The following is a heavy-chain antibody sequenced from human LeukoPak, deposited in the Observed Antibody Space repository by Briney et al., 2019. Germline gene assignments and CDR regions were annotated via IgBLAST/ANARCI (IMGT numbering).Heavy chain of an antibody. D-gene: IGHD1-14*01. V-gene: IGHV3-66*01. CDR2: IYSGGST. CDR3: ASVALGSPDNYGMDV. J-gene: IGHJ6*02. Sequence: GGPLRLSCAASGFTVSSNYMSWVRQAPRKGLEWVSVIYSGGSTYYADSVKGRFTISRDNSKNTLYLQMNSLRAEDTAVYYCASVALGSPDNYGMDVWGQGTTVTVSS. CDR1: GFTVSSNY.